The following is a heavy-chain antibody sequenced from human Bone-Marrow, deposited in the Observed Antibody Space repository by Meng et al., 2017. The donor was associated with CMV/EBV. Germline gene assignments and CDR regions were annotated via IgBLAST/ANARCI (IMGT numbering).Heavy chain of an antibody. D-gene: IGHD4-17*01. CDR2: IYSGGST. CDR1: GFTVSSNY. Sequence: GESLKISCAASGFTVSSNYMSWVRQAPGKGLEWVSVIYSGGSTYYADSVKGRFTISRDNSKNTLYLQMNSLRTEDTAVYYCAKDRSYGFDYWGQGTLVTVSS. J-gene: IGHJ4*02. V-gene: IGHV3-53*05. CDR3: AKDRSYGFDY.